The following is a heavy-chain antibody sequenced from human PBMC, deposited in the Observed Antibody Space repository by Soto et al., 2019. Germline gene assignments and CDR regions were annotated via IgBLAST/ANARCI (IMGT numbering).Heavy chain of an antibody. CDR2: INPSGGST. CDR3: ARGFFCLGGDCYPDTNFDY. D-gene: IGHD2-21*02. V-gene: IGHV1-46*03. CDR1: GYTFTSYY. Sequence: QVQLVQSGAEVKKPEASVKVSCKASGYTFTSYYMHWVRQAPGQGLEWMGIINPSGGSTSYAQKFQGRVTMTRDTSTSTVYMELSSLRSEDTAVYYCARGFFCLGGDCYPDTNFDYWGQGTLVTVSS. J-gene: IGHJ4*02.